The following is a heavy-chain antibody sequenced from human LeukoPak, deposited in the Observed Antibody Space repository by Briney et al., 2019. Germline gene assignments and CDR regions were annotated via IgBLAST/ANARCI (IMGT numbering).Heavy chain of an antibody. CDR3: ARTVSSRPNYFDY. CDR2: IYYSGYT. Sequence: SETLSLTCTVSGGSISSHYWSWIRQPPGKGLEWIAYIYYSGYTKYNPSLKSRVSMSVDTSKSQFSLKLSSVTAADTALYFCARTVSSRPNYFDYWGQGTLITVSS. J-gene: IGHJ4*02. CDR1: GGSISSHY. D-gene: IGHD6-6*01. V-gene: IGHV4-59*11.